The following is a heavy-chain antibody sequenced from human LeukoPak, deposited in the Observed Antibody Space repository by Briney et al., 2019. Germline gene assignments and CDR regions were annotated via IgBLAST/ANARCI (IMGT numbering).Heavy chain of an antibody. D-gene: IGHD1-26*01. CDR2: ISGSGGST. CDR3: AKLGTGSYFSNFDY. CDR1: GFTFSSYA. V-gene: IGHV3-23*01. Sequence: GGSLRLSCAASGFTFSSYAMSWVRQAPGKVLEWVSAISGSGGSTYYADSVKGRFTISRDNSKNTLYLQMNSLRAEDTAVYYCAKLGTGSYFSNFDYWGQGTLVTVSS. J-gene: IGHJ4*02.